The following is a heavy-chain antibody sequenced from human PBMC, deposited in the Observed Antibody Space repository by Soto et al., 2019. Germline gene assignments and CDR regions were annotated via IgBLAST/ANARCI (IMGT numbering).Heavy chain of an antibody. CDR2: IYHSGST. Sequence: QLQLQESGSGLVKPSQTLSLTCAVSGGSISSGGYSWSWIRQPPGKGLVWIGYIYHSGSTYYNPSLKSRVTISVDRSKNQFSLKLSSVTAADTAVYYCARAGGTAMVTTYFDYWGQGTLVTVSS. CDR3: ARAGGTAMVTTYFDY. J-gene: IGHJ4*02. D-gene: IGHD5-18*01. CDR1: GGSISSGGYS. V-gene: IGHV4-30-2*01.